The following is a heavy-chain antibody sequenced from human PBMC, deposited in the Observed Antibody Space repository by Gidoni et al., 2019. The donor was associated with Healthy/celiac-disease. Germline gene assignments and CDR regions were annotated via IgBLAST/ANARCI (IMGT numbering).Heavy chain of an antibody. CDR3: ARGTTPPVEAYCGGDCYTPPLLPLGGHNNWFDP. Sequence: VKPSETLSLTCTVSGGSISSYYWSWIRQPPGKGLEWFGYIYYSGSTNYNPSVESRVTISVDTSKNQFSLMLSSVTAADTAVYSCARGTTPPVEAYCGGDCYTPPLLPLGGHNNWFDPWGQGTLVTVSS. CDR1: GGSISSYY. J-gene: IGHJ5*02. CDR2: IYYSGST. D-gene: IGHD2-21*02. V-gene: IGHV4-59*01.